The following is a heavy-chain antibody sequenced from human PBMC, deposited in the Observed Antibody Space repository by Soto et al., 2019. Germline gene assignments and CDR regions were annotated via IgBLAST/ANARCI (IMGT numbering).Heavy chain of an antibody. CDR1: GFTFSNAW. CDR2: IKSKTDGGTT. CDR3: TFAPPGDFWSGYYSSATNYFDY. Sequence: GGSLRLSCAASGFTFSNAWMNWVRQAPGKGLEWVGRIKSKTDGGTTDYAAPVKGRFTISRDDSKNTLYLQMNSLKTEDTAVYYCTFAPPGDFWSGYYSSATNYFDYWGQGTLVTVSS. J-gene: IGHJ4*02. V-gene: IGHV3-15*07. D-gene: IGHD3-3*01.